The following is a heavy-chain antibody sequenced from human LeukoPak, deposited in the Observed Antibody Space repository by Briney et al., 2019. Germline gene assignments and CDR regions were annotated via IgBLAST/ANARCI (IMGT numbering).Heavy chain of an antibody. CDR3: ARKEGRGDFWSGYYYFDY. V-gene: IGHV3-21*01. Sequence: GGSLRLSCAASGFTFSSYSMNWVGQAPGKGLEWVSSISSSSSYIYYADSVKGRFTISRDNAKNSLYLQMNSLRAEDTAVYYCARKEGRGDFWSGYYYFDYWGQGTLVTVSS. D-gene: IGHD3-3*01. CDR2: ISSSSSYI. J-gene: IGHJ4*02. CDR1: GFTFSSYS.